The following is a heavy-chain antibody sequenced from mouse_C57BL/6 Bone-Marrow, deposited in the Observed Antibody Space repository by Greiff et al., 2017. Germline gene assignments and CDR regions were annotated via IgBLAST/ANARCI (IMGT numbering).Heavy chain of an antibody. J-gene: IGHJ2*01. CDR2: IDPENGDT. Sequence: VQLQQSEAELVRPGASVKLSCTASGFNIKDDYMHWVKQRPEQGLEWIGWIDPENGDTEYASKFQGKATITADTSSNTAYLQLSSLTSEDTAVYYCTGLLYPRYFDYWGQGTTLTVSS. CDR1: GFNIKDDY. V-gene: IGHV14-4*01. CDR3: TGLLYPRYFDY. D-gene: IGHD2-1*01.